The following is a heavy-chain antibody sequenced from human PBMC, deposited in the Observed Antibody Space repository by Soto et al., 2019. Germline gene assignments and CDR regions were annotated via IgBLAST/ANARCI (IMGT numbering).Heavy chain of an antibody. CDR3: ARDRATMVRGVIPRWFDP. V-gene: IGHV4-34*01. D-gene: IGHD3-10*01. J-gene: IGHJ5*02. CDR2: INHSGST. CDR1: GGSFSGYY. Sequence: QVQLQQWGAGLLKPSETLSLTCAVYGGSFSGYYWSWIRQPPGKGLEWIGEINHSGSTNYNPSLKSRVNISVDTSKNQFSLKLSSVTAADTAVYYCARDRATMVRGVIPRWFDPWGQGTLVTVSS.